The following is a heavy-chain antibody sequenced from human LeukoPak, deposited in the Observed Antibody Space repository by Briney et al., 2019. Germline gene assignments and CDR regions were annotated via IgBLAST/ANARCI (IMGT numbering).Heavy chain of an antibody. CDR2: INHSGST. CDR3: ARGQAIAAAGFDY. CDR1: GGSISSYY. V-gene: IGHV4-34*01. Sequence: SETLSLTCTVSGGSISSYYWSWIRQPPGKGLEWIGEINHSGSTNYNPSLKSRVTISVDTSKNQFSLKLSSVTAADTAVYYCARGQAIAAAGFDYWGQGTLVTVSS. D-gene: IGHD6-13*01. J-gene: IGHJ4*02.